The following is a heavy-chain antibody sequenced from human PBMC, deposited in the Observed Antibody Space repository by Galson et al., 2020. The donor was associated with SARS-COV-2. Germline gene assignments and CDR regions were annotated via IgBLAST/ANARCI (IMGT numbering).Heavy chain of an antibody. D-gene: IGHD5-12*01. V-gene: IGHV3-48*01. J-gene: IGHJ6*02. Sequence: GGSLRLSCAASGFTFSSYSMNWVRQAPGKGLEWVSYISSSSSTIYYADSVKGRFTISRDNAKNSLYLQMNSLRAEDTAVYYCARIKVATVRDYYDYGMDVWGQGTTVTVSS. CDR1: GFTFSSYS. CDR3: ARIKVATVRDYYDYGMDV. CDR2: ISSSSSTI.